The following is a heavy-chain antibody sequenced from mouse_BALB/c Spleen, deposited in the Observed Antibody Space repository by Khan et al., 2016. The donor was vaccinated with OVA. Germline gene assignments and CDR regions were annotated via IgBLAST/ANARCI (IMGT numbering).Heavy chain of an antibody. J-gene: IGHJ3*01. Sequence: QMQLEESGAELVTPGASVRLSCKASGYSFTSYYLYWVKQRPGQGLEWIGDINPNNGGTNFNEKFKSKATLTVDKSSSTAYIQLNSLTSVDSAVYYCSRSGYGSFAYWGQGTLVTVSA. CDR2: INPNNGGT. D-gene: IGHD2-2*01. V-gene: IGHV1-53*01. CDR3: SRSGYGSFAY. CDR1: GYSFTSYY.